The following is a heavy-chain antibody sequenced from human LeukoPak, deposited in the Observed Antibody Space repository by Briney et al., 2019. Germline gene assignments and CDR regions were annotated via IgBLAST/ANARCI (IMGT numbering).Heavy chain of an antibody. V-gene: IGHV4-59*08. CDR2: VFYNGST. D-gene: IGHD4-11*01. CDR3: ARRGGQYDYSIDY. J-gene: IGHJ4*02. Sequence: SETLSLTCTVSGGSISSYYWSWIRQPPGKGLEWVGHVFYNGSTNYNPSLKSRDTISVDTSKNQFSLKLSSVTAADTAVYHCARRGGQYDYSIDYWGQGTLVTVSS. CDR1: GGSISSYY.